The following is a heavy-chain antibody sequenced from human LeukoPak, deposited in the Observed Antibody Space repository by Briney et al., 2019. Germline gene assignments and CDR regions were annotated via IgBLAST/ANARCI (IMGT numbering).Heavy chain of an antibody. CDR2: INTDGSST. CDR1: GFTFSSYW. J-gene: IGHJ3*02. CDR3: ARETGRSDFWSGYSSDAFDI. Sequence: GGSLRLSCAASGFTFSSYWMHWVRQAPGKGLAWVSRINTDGSSTSYADSVKGRFTISRDNAKNTLYLQMNSLRAEDTAVYYCARETGRSDFWSGYSSDAFDIWGQGTVVTVSS. D-gene: IGHD3-3*01. V-gene: IGHV3-74*01.